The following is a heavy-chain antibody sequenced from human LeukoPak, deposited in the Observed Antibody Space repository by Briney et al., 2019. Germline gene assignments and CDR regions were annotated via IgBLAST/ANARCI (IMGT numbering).Heavy chain of an antibody. CDR2: VNPNSGNT. J-gene: IGHJ4*02. V-gene: IGHV1-8*02. CDR3: TRSVRNGHIDY. Sequence: ASVKVSCKTSGYIFSNYGITWVRQAPGQGLEWMGWVNPNSGNTGYAQKFQGRVTMTRSTSISTAYMELSSLRFEDTAVYYCTRSVRNGHIDYWGQGTLVTVSS. D-gene: IGHD2-21*01. CDR1: GYIFSNYG.